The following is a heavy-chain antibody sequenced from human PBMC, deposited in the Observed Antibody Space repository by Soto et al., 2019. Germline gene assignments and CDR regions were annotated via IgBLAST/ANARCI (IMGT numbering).Heavy chain of an antibody. CDR1: GYTFTSYG. Sequence: QVQLVQSGAEVKKPGASVKVSCKASGYTFTSYGISWVRQAPGQGLEWMGWISAYNGNTNYAQKLQGRVTMTTDTSPSTAYMELRSLRSDETAVYYCVRRGDYGGNPSRAFDIWGQGTMVTVSS. J-gene: IGHJ3*02. CDR3: VRRGDYGGNPSRAFDI. D-gene: IGHD4-17*01. CDR2: ISAYNGNT. V-gene: IGHV1-18*01.